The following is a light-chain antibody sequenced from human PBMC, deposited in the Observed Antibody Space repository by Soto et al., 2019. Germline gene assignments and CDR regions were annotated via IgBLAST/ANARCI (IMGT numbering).Light chain of an antibody. CDR3: QQRSNWPRA. CDR1: QSVSSH. J-gene: IGKJ5*01. CDR2: DAS. Sequence: IGMTKSPATLSVSPGERATLSCRASQSVSSHLAWYQQKRGQAPRPLIYDASSRATGIPARFNGSGSGTDFTLTISSLEPEDFAVYYCQQRSNWPRAFGQGTRLGI. V-gene: IGKV3-11*01.